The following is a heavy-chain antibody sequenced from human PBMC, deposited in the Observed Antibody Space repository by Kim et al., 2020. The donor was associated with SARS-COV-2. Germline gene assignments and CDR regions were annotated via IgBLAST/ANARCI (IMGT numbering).Heavy chain of an antibody. CDR2: ISSSSSTI. D-gene: IGHD4-17*01. CDR1: GFTFSSYS. CDR3: AREGIKDYGDYLNYYYYGMDV. Sequence: GGSLRLSCAASGFTFSSYSMNWVRQAPGKGLEWVSYISSSSSTIYYADSVKGRFTISRDNAKNSLYLQMNSLRDEDTAVYYCAREGIKDYGDYLNYYYYGMDVWGQGTTVTVSS. V-gene: IGHV3-48*02. J-gene: IGHJ6*02.